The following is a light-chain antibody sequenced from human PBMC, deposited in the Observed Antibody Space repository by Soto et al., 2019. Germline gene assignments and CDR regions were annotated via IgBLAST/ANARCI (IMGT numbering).Light chain of an antibody. CDR1: QSISSW. V-gene: IGKV1-5*03. Sequence: IQLTQSPSTLSASVGDRVTITCRASQSISSWLAWYQQKPGKAPKLLIYKAPSLESGVPSRFSGSGSGTEFTLTISSLQPDDFATYYCQQYNSYSWTFGPGTKVEIK. J-gene: IGKJ1*01. CDR2: KAP. CDR3: QQYNSYSWT.